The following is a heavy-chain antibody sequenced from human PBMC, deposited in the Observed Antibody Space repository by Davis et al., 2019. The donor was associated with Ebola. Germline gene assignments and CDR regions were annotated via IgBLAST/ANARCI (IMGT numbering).Heavy chain of an antibody. CDR3: ARDLSIVGVTRGFDL. CDR2: ITRSSAYI. J-gene: IGHJ4*02. D-gene: IGHD1-26*01. V-gene: IGHV3-21*01. CDR1: GFTFSSYS. Sequence: GESLKISCAASGFTFSSYSMNWVRQAPGKGLEWVSSITRSSAYIYYADSVKGRFTISRDNAKNSLYLQMNSLRAEDTAVYYCARDLSIVGVTRGFDLWGQGTLVTVSS.